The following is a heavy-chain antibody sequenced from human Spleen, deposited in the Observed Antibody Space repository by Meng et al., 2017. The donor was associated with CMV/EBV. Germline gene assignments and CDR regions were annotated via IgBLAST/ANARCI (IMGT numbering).Heavy chain of an antibody. CDR2: IDHSENT. J-gene: IGHJ4*02. V-gene: IGHV4-4*02. D-gene: IGHD1-26*01. CDR1: GGAISSSSW. Sequence: CAGAGGAISSSSWWSWVRQPPGKGLEWIGEIDHSENTNYNPSLKSRVSISVDNSKNQFSLKVTSVTAADTAVYYCARAEYSGNYYEGDWGQGILVTVSS. CDR3: ARAEYSGNYYEGD.